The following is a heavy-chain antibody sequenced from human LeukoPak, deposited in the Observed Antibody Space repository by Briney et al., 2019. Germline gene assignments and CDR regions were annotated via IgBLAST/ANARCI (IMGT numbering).Heavy chain of an antibody. CDR1: GGTFSSYA. J-gene: IGHJ6*02. Sequence: SVKVSCKASGGTFSSYAISWVRQAPGQGLEWMGGIIPIFGTANYAQKFQGRVTITADESTSTAYMELSSLRSEDTAVYYCARPLTATGGYYYYGMDVWGQGTTVTVSS. D-gene: IGHD1-14*01. CDR2: IIPIFGTA. CDR3: ARPLTATGGYYYYGMDV. V-gene: IGHV1-69*13.